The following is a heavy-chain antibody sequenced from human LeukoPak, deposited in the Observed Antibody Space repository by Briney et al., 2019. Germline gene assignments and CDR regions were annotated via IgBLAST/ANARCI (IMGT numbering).Heavy chain of an antibody. V-gene: IGHV4-39*01. Sequence: SQTLSLTCTVSGGSISSGGYSWGWIRQPPGKGLEWIGSIYYSGSTYYNPSLKSRVTISVDTSKNQFSLKLSSVTAADTAVYYCARLPSDCYFDYWGQGTLVTVSS. CDR3: ARLPSDCYFDY. CDR2: IYYSGST. CDR1: GGSISSGGYS. J-gene: IGHJ4*02. D-gene: IGHD2-21*01.